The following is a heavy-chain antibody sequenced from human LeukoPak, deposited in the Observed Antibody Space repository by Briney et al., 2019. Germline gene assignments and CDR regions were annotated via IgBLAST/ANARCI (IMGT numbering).Heavy chain of an antibody. CDR3: AKLDTAMAIDY. CDR2: ISCDGSNK. Sequence: GGSLRLSCAASGFTFSSYGMHWVRQAPGKGLEWVAVISCDGSNKYYADSVKGRFTISRDNSKNTLYLQMNSLRAEDTAVYYCAKLDTAMAIDYWGQGTLVTVSS. V-gene: IGHV3-30*18. CDR1: GFTFSSYG. J-gene: IGHJ4*02. D-gene: IGHD5-18*01.